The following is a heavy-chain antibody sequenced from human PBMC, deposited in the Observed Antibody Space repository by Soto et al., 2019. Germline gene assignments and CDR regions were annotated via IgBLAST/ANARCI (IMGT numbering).Heavy chain of an antibody. V-gene: IGHV3-23*01. D-gene: IGHD6-13*01. J-gene: IGHJ4*02. CDR2: FSGSGFSM. Sequence: GGSLRLSCAASGFSFNNYAMSWVRQAPGKGLYWVSTFSGSGFSMYHADSVKGRFTISRDTSKNTLYLQMNSLKAEDTAVYYCARGYSNSGLYENWGQGSLVTVSS. CDR1: GFSFNNYA. CDR3: ARGYSNSGLYEN.